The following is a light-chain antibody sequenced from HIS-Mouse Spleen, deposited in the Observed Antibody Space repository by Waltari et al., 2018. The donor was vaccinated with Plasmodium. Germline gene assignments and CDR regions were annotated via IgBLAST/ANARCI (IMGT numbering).Light chain of an antibody. CDR2: EGS. J-gene: IGLJ1*01. CDR3: CSYAGSSTYV. V-gene: IGLV2-23*01. Sequence: QSALTHPASVSGSPGHSITISCTGTISDVGMYNLVSCYPQLPGKAPNLMIYEGSKRPSGVSNRFSGSKSGNTASLTISGLQAEDEADYYCCSYAGSSTYVFGTGTKVTVL. CDR1: ISDVGMYNL.